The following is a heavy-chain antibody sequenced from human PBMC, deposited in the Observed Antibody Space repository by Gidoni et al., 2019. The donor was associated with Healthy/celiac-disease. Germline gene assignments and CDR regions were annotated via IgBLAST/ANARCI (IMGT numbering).Heavy chain of an antibody. Sequence: QVQLVQSGAEVTKPGSSVKVSCKASGGTFSSYAISWVRQAPGQGLEWMGRIIPILGIEKYAKKFQGRVTITAEKSTSTAYMELSRLRSEETAVYYCARVSCSGGSCQYYYFDYWGQGTLVTVSS. V-gene: IGHV1-69*04. CDR1: GGTFSSYA. CDR2: IIPILGIE. J-gene: IGHJ4*02. D-gene: IGHD2-15*01. CDR3: ARVSCSGGSCQYYYFDY.